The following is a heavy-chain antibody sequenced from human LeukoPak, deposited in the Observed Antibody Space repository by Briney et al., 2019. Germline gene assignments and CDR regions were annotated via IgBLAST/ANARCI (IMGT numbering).Heavy chain of an antibody. CDR1: GYTFTSYD. CDR2: MNPNSGNT. Sequence: ASVEVSCKASGYTFTSYDINWVRQATGQGLEWMGWMNPNSGNTGYAQKFQGRVTITRNTSISTAYMELSSLRSEDTAVYYCARGLDGNNWFDPWGQGTLVTVSS. J-gene: IGHJ5*02. V-gene: IGHV1-8*03. CDR3: ARGLDGNNWFDP.